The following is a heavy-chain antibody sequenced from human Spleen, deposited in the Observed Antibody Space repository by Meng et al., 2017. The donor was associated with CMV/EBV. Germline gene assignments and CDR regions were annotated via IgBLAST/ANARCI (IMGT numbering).Heavy chain of an antibody. Sequence: ASVKVSCKASGYPFTSYDVNWVRQATGQGLEWMGWMNPHSGNAGYAQKFQGRLTMTRNTSISTAYMELSSLRPEDTAVYYCVRVDCSTTSCPQGYYYYYNMDVWGQGTTVTVSS. CDR3: VRVDCSTTSCPQGYYYYYNMDV. CDR2: MNPHSGNA. J-gene: IGHJ6*02. CDR1: GYPFTSYD. D-gene: IGHD2-2*01. V-gene: IGHV1-8*01.